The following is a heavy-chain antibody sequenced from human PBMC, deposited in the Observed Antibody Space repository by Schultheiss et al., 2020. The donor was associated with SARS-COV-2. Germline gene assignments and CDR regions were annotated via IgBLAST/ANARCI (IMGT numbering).Heavy chain of an antibody. CDR3: ARDRVPADAYYYYYGMDV. CDR1: GFTFNNYW. D-gene: IGHD2-2*01. Sequence: GGSLRLSCTASGFTFNNYWMHWVRQTPGKGLVWVSRINTDGSTTSYADSVKGRFTISRDNAKNSLYLQMNSLRAEDTAVYYCARDRVPADAYYYYYGMDVWGQGTTVTVSS. V-gene: IGHV3-74*01. J-gene: IGHJ6*02. CDR2: INTDGSTT.